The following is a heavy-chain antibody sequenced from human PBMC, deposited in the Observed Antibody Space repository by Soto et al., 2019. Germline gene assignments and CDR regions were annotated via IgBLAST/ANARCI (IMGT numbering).Heavy chain of an antibody. V-gene: IGHV3-30*18. CDR1: GFTFSSYG. D-gene: IGHD3-3*01. Sequence: GGSLRLSCAASGFTFSSYGMHWVRQAPGKGLEWVAVISYDGSNKYYADSVKGRFTISRDNSKNTLYLQMNSLRAEDTAVYYCAKDLSPYDFWSGDWFDPWGQGTLVTVS. CDR2: ISYDGSNK. CDR3: AKDLSPYDFWSGDWFDP. J-gene: IGHJ5*02.